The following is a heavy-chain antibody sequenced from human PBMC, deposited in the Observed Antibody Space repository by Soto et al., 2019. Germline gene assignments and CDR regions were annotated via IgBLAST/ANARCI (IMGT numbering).Heavy chain of an antibody. CDR1: GFTFSTYA. Sequence: GGSLRLSCAASGFTFSTYALSWVRQAPGKGLEWVSAISANGQGIYYADSVRGRFTISRDNTKNTIFLHMDSLRAEDTAVYYCAKDRNYPRDQFHYWGQGTLVTVSS. V-gene: IGHV3-23*01. J-gene: IGHJ4*02. CDR3: AKDRNYPRDQFHY. CDR2: ISANGQGI. D-gene: IGHD1-7*01.